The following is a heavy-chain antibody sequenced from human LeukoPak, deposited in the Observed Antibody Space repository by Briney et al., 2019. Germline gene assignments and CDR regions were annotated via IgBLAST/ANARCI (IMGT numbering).Heavy chain of an antibody. D-gene: IGHD4-17*01. Sequence: GASLRLSCAASGFTVSSNYMSWVRQAPGKGMEWLSVIYTGGSTNYADSVKGRFTISRDNSKNTLYLQMNSLRAEDTAVYYCARVKYDYGDSYFDYWGQGTLVTVSS. CDR1: GFTVSSNY. CDR3: ARVKYDYGDSYFDY. J-gene: IGHJ4*02. CDR2: IYTGGST. V-gene: IGHV3-53*01.